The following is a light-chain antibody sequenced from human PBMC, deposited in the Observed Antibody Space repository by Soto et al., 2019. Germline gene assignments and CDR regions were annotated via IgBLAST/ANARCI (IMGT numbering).Light chain of an antibody. CDR2: KIS. V-gene: IGKV2-24*01. J-gene: IGKJ2*01. CDR3: MQATQYPPYT. Sequence: DIVMTQTPLSSPVTLGQPASISCRSSQSLPHSDGNTYLSWLQQRPGQPPRLLIYKISNRLSGVPDRFSGSGAGTDFTLKISRVEADDVGVYYCMQATQYPPYTFGQGTKLEI. CDR1: QSLPHSDGNTY.